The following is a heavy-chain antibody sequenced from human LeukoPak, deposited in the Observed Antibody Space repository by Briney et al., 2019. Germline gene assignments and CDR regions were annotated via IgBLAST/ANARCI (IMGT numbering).Heavy chain of an antibody. J-gene: IGHJ4*02. CDR2: IYYSGST. Sequence: SQTLSLTCTVSGASISSGNYYWSWIRQHPGKGLEWIGYIYYSGSTYYNPSLKSRVTISVDTSKNQFSLKLSSVTAADTAVYYCARGFGSYSPFDYWGQGTLVTVSS. CDR3: ARGFGSYSPFDY. V-gene: IGHV4-31*03. CDR1: GASISSGNYY. D-gene: IGHD1-26*01.